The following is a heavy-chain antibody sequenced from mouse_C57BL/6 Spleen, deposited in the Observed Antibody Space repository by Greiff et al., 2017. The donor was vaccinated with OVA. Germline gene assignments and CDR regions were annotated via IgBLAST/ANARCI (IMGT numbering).Heavy chain of an antibody. D-gene: IGHD4-1*01. V-gene: IGHV1-59*01. Sequence: VQLQQPGAELVRPGTSVKLSCKASGYTFTSYWMHWVKQRPGQGLEWIGVIDPSDSYTNYNQKFKGKATLTVDTSSSTAYMQLSSLTSEDSAVYYCARGKNWEGAYWGQGTLVTVSA. CDR2: IDPSDSYT. CDR3: ARGKNWEGAY. CDR1: GYTFTSYW. J-gene: IGHJ3*01.